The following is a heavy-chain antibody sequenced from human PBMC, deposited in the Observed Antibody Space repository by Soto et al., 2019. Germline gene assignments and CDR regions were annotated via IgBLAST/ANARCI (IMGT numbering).Heavy chain of an antibody. CDR1: GFTFANYG. Sequence: ASVKVSCKASGFTFANYGINWVRQAPGQGLEWMGWIGANNGSTKYVQTLQGRVTMTTDTSTSTTYMELRNLRSDDTAVYYCARGVGSGWYDNWFDPWGQGTLITSPQ. CDR2: IGANNGST. CDR3: ARGVGSGWYDNWFDP. J-gene: IGHJ5*02. D-gene: IGHD6-19*01. V-gene: IGHV1-18*01.